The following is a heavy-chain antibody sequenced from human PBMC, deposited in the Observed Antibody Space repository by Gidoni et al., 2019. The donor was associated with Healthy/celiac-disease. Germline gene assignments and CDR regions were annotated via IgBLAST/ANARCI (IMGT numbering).Heavy chain of an antibody. Sequence: QVQLQESGPGLVKPSQTPSPTCPVSGGSISRGGYYWSWIRRHPGKGLEWIGSIYYSWSTYYNPSLKSRVTISVDTSKNQFSLKLSSVTAADTAVDYCAGEQVVVTYYYGMDVWGQGTTVTVSS. CDR2: IYYSWST. V-gene: IGHV4-31*03. D-gene: IGHD3-22*01. J-gene: IGHJ6*02. CDR1: GGSISRGGYY. CDR3: AGEQVVVTYYYGMDV.